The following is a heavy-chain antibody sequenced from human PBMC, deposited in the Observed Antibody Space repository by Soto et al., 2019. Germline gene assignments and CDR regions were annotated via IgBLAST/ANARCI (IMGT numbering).Heavy chain of an antibody. CDR3: APLSVSLSGPYGIHV. J-gene: IGHJ6*02. D-gene: IGHD2-15*01. Sequence: SETLSLTCSVSGYSVSISDYYWACIRQPPGKGLEWIGSMFYSGLTSYNPSLKSRVTLSVDTSKNQFSVRLNSVTAADTAVYYCAPLSVSLSGPYGIHVWGQGTTVTVSS. CDR1: GYSVSISDYY. CDR2: MFYSGLT. V-gene: IGHV4-39*01.